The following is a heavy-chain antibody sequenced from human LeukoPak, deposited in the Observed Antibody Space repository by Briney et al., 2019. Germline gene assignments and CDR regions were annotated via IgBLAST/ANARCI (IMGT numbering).Heavy chain of an antibody. Sequence: PSETLSLTCTVSGDSISPYYWSWIRQPAGKGLEWIGYIYYSGNTNYNPSLKSRVTISVNTSKNQFSLKLSSVTAADTAVYYCARSGTVTTFYYYYYMDVWGKGTTVTVSS. D-gene: IGHD4-17*01. V-gene: IGHV4-59*01. CDR1: GDSISPYY. CDR2: IYYSGNT. J-gene: IGHJ6*03. CDR3: ARSGTVTTFYYYYYMDV.